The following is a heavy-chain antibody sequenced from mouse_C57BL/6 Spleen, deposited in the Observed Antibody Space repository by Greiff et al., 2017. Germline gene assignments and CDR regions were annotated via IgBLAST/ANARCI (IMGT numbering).Heavy chain of an antibody. V-gene: IGHV1-64*01. J-gene: IGHJ2*01. CDR2: IHPNSGST. Sequence: QVQLQQPGAELVKPGASVKLSCKASGYTFTSYWMHWVKQRPGQGLEWIGMIHPNSGSTNYNEKFKSKATLTVDKSSSTAYMQLSSLTSEDSAVYYCARSGDYDVFDYWGQGTTLTVSS. CDR1: GYTFTSYW. D-gene: IGHD2-4*01. CDR3: ARSGDYDVFDY.